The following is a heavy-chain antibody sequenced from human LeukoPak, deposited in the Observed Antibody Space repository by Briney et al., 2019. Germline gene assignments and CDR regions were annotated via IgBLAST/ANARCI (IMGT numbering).Heavy chain of an antibody. D-gene: IGHD4-17*01. CDR1: GGSISSSSYY. CDR3: ARVLKDYVLEAFDI. V-gene: IGHV4-39*07. J-gene: IGHJ3*02. CDR2: IYYSGST. Sequence: PSGTLSLTCTVSGGSISSSSYYWGWIRQPPGKGLEWIGSIYYSGSTYYNPSLKSRVTISVDTSKNQFSLKLSSVTAADTAVYYCARVLKDYVLEAFDIWGQGTMVTVSS.